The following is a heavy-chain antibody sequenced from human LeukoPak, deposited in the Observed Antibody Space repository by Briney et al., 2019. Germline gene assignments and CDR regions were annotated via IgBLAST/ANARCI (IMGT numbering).Heavy chain of an antibody. CDR3: ARPQGPTVVTGLGAFDI. J-gene: IGHJ3*02. D-gene: IGHD4-23*01. Sequence: PSQTLSLTCTVSGGSISSGSYYWSWIRQPAGKGLEWIGRIYSSGSTNYNPSLKSRVTVSVDTAKNQFSLKLSSVTAADTAVYYCARPQGPTVVTGLGAFDIWGQGTMVTVSS. V-gene: IGHV4-61*02. CDR2: IYSSGST. CDR1: GGSISSGSYY.